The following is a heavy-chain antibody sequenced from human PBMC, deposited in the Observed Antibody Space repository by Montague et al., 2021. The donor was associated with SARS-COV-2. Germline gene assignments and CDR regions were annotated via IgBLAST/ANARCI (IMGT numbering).Heavy chain of an antibody. CDR1: GGSISSSSYY. V-gene: IGHV4-39*07. CDR3: AREGGWLSRGSYYFDY. CDR2: IYYSGST. Sequence: SETLSLTCTVSGGSISSSSYYWGWIRQPPGKGLEWIGSIYYSGSTYYXXXLKSRVTISVDTSKNLFSLKLSSVTAADTAVYYCAREGGWLSRGSYYFDYWGQGTLVTVSS. D-gene: IGHD3-22*01. J-gene: IGHJ4*02.